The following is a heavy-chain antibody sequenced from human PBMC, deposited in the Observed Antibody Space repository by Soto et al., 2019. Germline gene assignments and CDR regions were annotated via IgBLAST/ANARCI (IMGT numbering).Heavy chain of an antibody. Sequence: PGESLKISCKGSGYRFTSYWIGWVRQMPGNGLEWMAIIFPGDSETRYSPSFQGQVTISADKSISTAYLQWSSLKASDTAMYYCARQDDSGVDVWGQGTTVTVS. CDR3: ARQDDSGVDV. V-gene: IGHV5-51*01. J-gene: IGHJ6*02. D-gene: IGHD3-3*01. CDR2: IFPGDSET. CDR1: GYRFTSYW.